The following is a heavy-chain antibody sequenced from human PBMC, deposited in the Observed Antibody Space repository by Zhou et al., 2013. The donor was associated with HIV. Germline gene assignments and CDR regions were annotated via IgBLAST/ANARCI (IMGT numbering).Heavy chain of an antibody. J-gene: IGHJ6*03. V-gene: IGHV1-69*05. CDR2: IIPIFGTA. Sequence: QVQLVQSGAEVKKPGSSVKVSCKASGGTFSSYAISWVRQAPGQGLEWMGGIIPIFGTANYAQKFQGRVTITTDESTSTAYMELSSLRSEDTAVYYCARDPLYARTNYYYMDVWGQRDHGHRLL. CDR3: ARDPLYARTNYYYMDV. D-gene: IGHD1-7*01. CDR1: GGTFSSYA.